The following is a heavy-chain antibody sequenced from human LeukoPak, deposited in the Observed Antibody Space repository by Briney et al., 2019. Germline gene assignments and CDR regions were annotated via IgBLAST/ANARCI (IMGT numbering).Heavy chain of an antibody. V-gene: IGHV3-21*01. D-gene: IGHD6-19*01. CDR2: ISGSSSYI. J-gene: IGHJ3*02. CDR3: ARDPYSSGWYKDAFDI. CDR1: GFTFSSYS. Sequence: PGGFLRLSCAASGFTFSSYSMNWVRQAPGKGLEWVSSISGSSSYINYADSVKGRFTISRDNAQNSLFLQLNSLRAEDTAVYYCARDPYSSGWYKDAFDIWGQGTMVTVSS.